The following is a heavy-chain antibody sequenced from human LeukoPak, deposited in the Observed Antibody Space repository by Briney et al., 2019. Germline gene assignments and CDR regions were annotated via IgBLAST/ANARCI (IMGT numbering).Heavy chain of an antibody. CDR1: GFTFSSYS. CDR3: ARDSHYGDYPFDY. D-gene: IGHD4-17*01. CDR2: ISSSSSYI. V-gene: IGHV3-21*01. Sequence: PGGSLRLSCAASGFTFSSYSMNWVRQAPGKGLEWVSSISSSSSYIYYADSVKGRFTISRDNAKNSLYPQMNSLRAEDTAVYYCARDSHYGDYPFDYWGQGTLVTVSS. J-gene: IGHJ4*02.